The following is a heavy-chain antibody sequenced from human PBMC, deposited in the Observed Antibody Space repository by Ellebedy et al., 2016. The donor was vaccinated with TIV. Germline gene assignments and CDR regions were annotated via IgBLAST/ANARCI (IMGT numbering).Heavy chain of an antibody. CDR1: GFTFGDYA. J-gene: IGHJ4*02. Sequence: GGSLRLSXTASGFTFGDYAMSWFRQAPGKGLEWVGFIRNKAYGGATEYAASVKGRFTISRDDSKSIAYLQMNSLKTEDTAVYYCTSGQWWLPNWGQGTLVTVSS. CDR2: IRNKAYGGAT. CDR3: TSGQWWLPN. D-gene: IGHD5-12*01. V-gene: IGHV3-49*03.